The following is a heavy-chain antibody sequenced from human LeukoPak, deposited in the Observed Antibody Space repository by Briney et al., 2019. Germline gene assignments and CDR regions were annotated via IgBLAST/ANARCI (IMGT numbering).Heavy chain of an antibody. D-gene: IGHD3-10*01. CDR2: INHSGST. Sequence: SETLSLTCAVYGGSFSGYYWSRIRQPPGKGLEWIGEINHSGSTNYNPSLKSRVTISVDTSKNQFSLKLSSVTAADTAVYYCARGLEVEYGSGSYPWAFDIWGQGTMVTVSS. J-gene: IGHJ3*02. CDR1: GGSFSGYY. CDR3: ARGLEVEYGSGSYPWAFDI. V-gene: IGHV4-34*01.